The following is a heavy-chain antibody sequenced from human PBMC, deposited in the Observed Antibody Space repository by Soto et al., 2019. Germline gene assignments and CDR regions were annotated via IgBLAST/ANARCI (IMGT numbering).Heavy chain of an antibody. CDR3: ARAVATIPLWFPDY. J-gene: IGHJ4*02. V-gene: IGHV1-3*01. Sequence: VASVKVSCKASGYTFTNYAMHWVRQAPGQRLEWMGWINAGNGNTKYSQKFQGRVTITRDTSASTAYMELSSLRSDDTAVYYCARAVATIPLWFPDYWGQGTLVTVSS. CDR2: INAGNGNT. D-gene: IGHD5-12*01. CDR1: GYTFTNYA.